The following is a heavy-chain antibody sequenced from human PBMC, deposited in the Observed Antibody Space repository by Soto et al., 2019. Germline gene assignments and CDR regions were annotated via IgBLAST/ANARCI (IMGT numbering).Heavy chain of an antibody. CDR3: ARDGSMVRERWFDP. J-gene: IGHJ5*02. V-gene: IGHV3-74*03. CDR2: INNDGIDT. CDR1: GFTFIGYW. D-gene: IGHD3-10*01. Sequence: EVQLVESGGGVVQPGGSLRLSCAASGFTFIGYWMHWVRQGPGKELVWVARINNDGIDTTYADSVKGRFTISRDNTKNMVYLEMNSLRADDTAVYYCARDGSMVRERWFDPWGQGTLVTVSS.